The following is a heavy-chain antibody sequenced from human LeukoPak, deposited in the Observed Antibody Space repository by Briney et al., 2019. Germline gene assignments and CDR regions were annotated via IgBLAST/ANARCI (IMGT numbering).Heavy chain of an antibody. Sequence: PSETLSLTCTVSGGSFSSGGYYWSWIRPHPGKGLEWIGYIYYSGRTYYNPSHKSRVTISVDTSKNQFSLQLSSVPAADAAVYYCASGPANSYGPNPYYYYGMDVWGQGTTVTVSS. CDR1: GGSFSSGGYY. CDR2: IYYSGRT. D-gene: IGHD5-18*01. V-gene: IGHV4-31*03. CDR3: ASGPANSYGPNPYYYYGMDV. J-gene: IGHJ6*02.